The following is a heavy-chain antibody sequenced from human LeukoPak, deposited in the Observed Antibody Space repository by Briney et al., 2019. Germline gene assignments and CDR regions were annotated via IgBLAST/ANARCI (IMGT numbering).Heavy chain of an antibody. J-gene: IGHJ5*02. CDR2: ISPSGGST. Sequence: ASVKVSCKASGYTFTGYYIHWVRQAPGQGPEWMGVISPSGGSTTYAQKFQGRVTLTRDMSTSTDYLELSSLRSDDTAVYYCARRVSGSYYWFDPWGQGTLVTVSS. CDR1: GYTFTGYY. D-gene: IGHD1-26*01. CDR3: ARRVSGSYYWFDP. V-gene: IGHV1-46*01.